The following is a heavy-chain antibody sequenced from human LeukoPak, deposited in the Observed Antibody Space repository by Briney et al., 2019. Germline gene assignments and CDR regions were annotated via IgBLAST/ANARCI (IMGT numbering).Heavy chain of an antibody. Sequence: ASVKVSCKVSGYTLTELSMHWVRQAPGKGLEWMGGFDPEDGETIYAQKFQGRVTMTEDTSTDTAYMELSSLRSEDTAVYYCATTHPQYQLLYSGYFQHWGQGTLVTVSS. J-gene: IGHJ1*01. D-gene: IGHD2-2*02. CDR1: GYTLTELS. V-gene: IGHV1-24*01. CDR3: ATTHPQYQLLYSGYFQH. CDR2: FDPEDGET.